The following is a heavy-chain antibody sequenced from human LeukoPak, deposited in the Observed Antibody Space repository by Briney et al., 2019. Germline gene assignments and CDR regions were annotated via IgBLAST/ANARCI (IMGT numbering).Heavy chain of an antibody. J-gene: IGHJ4*02. CDR1: GGSISSYY. Sequence: SETLSLTCTVSGGSISSYYWGWIRQPPGKGLEWIGSIYYSGSTYYNPSLKSRVTISVDTSKNQFSLKLSSVTAADTAVYYCARLDYGDYHSDYWGQGTLVTVSS. CDR2: IYYSGST. CDR3: ARLDYGDYHSDY. V-gene: IGHV4-39*01. D-gene: IGHD4-17*01.